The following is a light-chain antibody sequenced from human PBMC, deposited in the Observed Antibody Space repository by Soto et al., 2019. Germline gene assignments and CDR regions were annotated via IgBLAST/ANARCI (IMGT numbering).Light chain of an antibody. J-gene: IGKJ4*01. CDR1: QSISTY. CDR2: DAS. CDR3: QQRTDSS. V-gene: IGKV3-11*01. Sequence: EIVLTQSPATLPMSPGDRATLSCRASQSISTYLAWYHQKPGQAPRLLIYDASIRPTGIPARFSGSGSGKDFALTISSLEPEDFAVYYCQQRTDSSFGGGTKVEIK.